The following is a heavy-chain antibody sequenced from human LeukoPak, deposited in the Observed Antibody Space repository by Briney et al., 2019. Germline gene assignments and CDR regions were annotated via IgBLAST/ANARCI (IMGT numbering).Heavy chain of an antibody. Sequence: GGSLRLSCAASGFTFDDYGMSWVRQAPGKGLEWVSGINWNGGSTGYADSVKGRFTISRDNAKNSLYLQMNSLRAEDTALYYCARDLGYSSGWYARRGFHYWGQGTLVTVSS. CDR1: GFTFDDYG. CDR2: INWNGGST. V-gene: IGHV3-20*04. CDR3: ARDLGYSSGWYARRGFHY. J-gene: IGHJ4*02. D-gene: IGHD6-19*01.